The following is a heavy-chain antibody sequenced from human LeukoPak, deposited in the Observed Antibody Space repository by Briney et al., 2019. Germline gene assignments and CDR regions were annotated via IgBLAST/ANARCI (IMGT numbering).Heavy chain of an antibody. CDR2: ISGSGGST. V-gene: IGHV3-23*01. Sequence: GGSLRLSCAASGFIFTNYWMSWVRQTPKKGLEWVSAISGSGGSTYYADSVKGRFTISRDNSKNTLYLQMNSLRAEDTAVYYCAKDPPPIVVVVAVNWGQGTLVTVSS. J-gene: IGHJ4*02. D-gene: IGHD2-15*01. CDR1: GFIFTNYW. CDR3: AKDPPPIVVVVAVN.